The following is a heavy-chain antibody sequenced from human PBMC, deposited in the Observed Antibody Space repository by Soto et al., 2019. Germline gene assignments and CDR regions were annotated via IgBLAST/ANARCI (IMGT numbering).Heavy chain of an antibody. CDR3: ARDYYKYYDSSGYYRSPAY. J-gene: IGHJ4*02. CDR1: GFTFSSYA. V-gene: IGHV3-30-3*01. CDR2: ISYDGSDK. Sequence: QVQLVESGGGVVQPGRSLRLSCAASGFTFSSYAMHWVRQAPGKGLEWVALISYDGSDKDYADSVKGRFTISRDNSRNXLXRQMNSLRAEDTAVYYCARDYYKYYDSSGYYRSPAYWGQGTLVTVSS. D-gene: IGHD3-22*01.